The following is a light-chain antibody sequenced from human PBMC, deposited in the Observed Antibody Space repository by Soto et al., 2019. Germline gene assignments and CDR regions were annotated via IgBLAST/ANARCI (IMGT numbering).Light chain of an antibody. CDR2: DAS. CDR3: QQRSNWLFT. V-gene: IGKV3-11*01. Sequence: EIVLTQSPATLSSSPGERATLSCRASQSVSSYLAWYQQKPGQAPRLLIYDASNRAAGIRARFSGSGSGTDFTLTISSLEPEDFAVYYCQQRSNWLFTFGGGTKVEIK. CDR1: QSVSSY. J-gene: IGKJ4*01.